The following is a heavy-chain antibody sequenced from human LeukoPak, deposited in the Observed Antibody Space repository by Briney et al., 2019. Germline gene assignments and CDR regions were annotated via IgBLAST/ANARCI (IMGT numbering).Heavy chain of an antibody. D-gene: IGHD2-21*02. CDR1: GFTFSNAW. CDR2: IKSKTDGGTT. V-gene: IGHV3-15*01. Sequence: GGSLRLSCAASGFTFSNAWMSWVRQAPGKGLEWVGRIKSKTDGGTTDYAAPVKGRFTISRDDSKNTLYLQMNSLKTEDTAVYYCTVRIVVVTAPDYWGQGTLVAVSS. CDR3: TVRIVVVTAPDY. J-gene: IGHJ4*02.